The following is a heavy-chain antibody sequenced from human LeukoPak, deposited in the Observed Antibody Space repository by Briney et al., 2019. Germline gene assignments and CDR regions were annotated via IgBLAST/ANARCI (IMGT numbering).Heavy chain of an antibody. Sequence: GGSLRLSCAASGFTFSSYGMHWVRQAPGKGLEWVAVIWYDGSNKYYADSVKGRSTISRDNSKNTLYLQMNSLRAEDTAVYYCARDPTYYYDSSGYYFDYWGQGTLVTVSS. J-gene: IGHJ4*02. CDR3: ARDPTYYYDSSGYYFDY. CDR2: IWYDGSNK. V-gene: IGHV3-33*01. D-gene: IGHD3-22*01. CDR1: GFTFSSYG.